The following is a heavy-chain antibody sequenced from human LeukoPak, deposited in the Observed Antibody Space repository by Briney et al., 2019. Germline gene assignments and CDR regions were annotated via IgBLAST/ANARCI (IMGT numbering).Heavy chain of an antibody. Sequence: PGGSLRLSCAASGFTFSNYMMHWVRQAPGKGLVWVSRIKSDGITITYADSVKGRFTISRDNAKNTLYLQMNSLRAEDTAVYYCASGRSYYYDSSGYQIRGPYYFDYWGQGTLVTVSS. D-gene: IGHD3-22*01. CDR1: GFTFSNYM. CDR2: IKSDGITI. CDR3: ASGRSYYYDSSGYQIRGPYYFDY. J-gene: IGHJ4*02. V-gene: IGHV3-74*01.